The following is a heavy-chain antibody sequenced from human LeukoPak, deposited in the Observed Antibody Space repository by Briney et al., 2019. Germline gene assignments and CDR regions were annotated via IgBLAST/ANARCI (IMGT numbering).Heavy chain of an antibody. CDR2: INQDGSEK. V-gene: IGHV3-7*01. D-gene: IGHD1-7*01. J-gene: IGHJ4*02. Sequence: GGSLRLSCAASGFTFSSYWMNWVRQAPGKGLEWVANINQDGSEKYYVDSVKGRFTISRDNGKNSLYLQLNSLRAEDTAVYYCARLELSYVDFWGQGTLVTVSS. CDR3: ARLELSYVDF. CDR1: GFTFSSYW.